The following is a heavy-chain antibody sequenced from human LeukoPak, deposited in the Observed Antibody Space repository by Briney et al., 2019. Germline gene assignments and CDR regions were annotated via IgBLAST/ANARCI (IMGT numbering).Heavy chain of an antibody. CDR3: ARQVGVDDAFDI. CDR2: INIGSSYI. J-gene: IGHJ3*02. D-gene: IGHD1-26*01. Sequence: PAQSLTLSCAVSGFTFNSYSMYWVRMPPGQGLGWVSSINIGSSYIFYSDSVEDRFTISRNNAKNSLYLQMNLRRAEDKAGYYCARQVGVDDAFDIWGQGTVVTVSS. CDR1: GFTFNSYS. V-gene: IGHV3-21*01.